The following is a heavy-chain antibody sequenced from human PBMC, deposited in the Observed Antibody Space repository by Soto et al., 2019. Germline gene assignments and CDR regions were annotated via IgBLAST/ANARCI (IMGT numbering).Heavy chain of an antibody. Sequence: ASVKVSCKTSGYSFTSYGISWVRQAPGQGLEWMGWISAYNGNTNYAQKLQGRVTMTTDTSTSTAYMELRSLRSDDTAVYYCAREIFGGQWRGKNDYGGKEPLVTVPS. CDR2: ISAYNGNT. CDR1: GYSFTSYG. J-gene: IGHJ4*02. D-gene: IGHD3-16*01. V-gene: IGHV1-18*01. CDR3: AREIFGGQWRGKNDY.